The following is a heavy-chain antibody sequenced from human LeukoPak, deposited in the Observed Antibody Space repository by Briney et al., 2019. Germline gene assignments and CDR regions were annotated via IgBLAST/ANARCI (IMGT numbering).Heavy chain of an antibody. CDR3: AKDVSWAYYYDSSGYHPDY. J-gene: IGHJ4*02. CDR2: ISHDGSNK. D-gene: IGHD3-22*01. Sequence: GGSLRLSCAASGFTFSSYGIHWVRRAPGKGLEWVAVISHDGSNKYYADSVKGRFTISRDNSKNTLYLQMNSLRAEDTAVYYCAKDVSWAYYYDSSGYHPDYWGQGTLVTVSS. V-gene: IGHV3-30*18. CDR1: GFTFSSYG.